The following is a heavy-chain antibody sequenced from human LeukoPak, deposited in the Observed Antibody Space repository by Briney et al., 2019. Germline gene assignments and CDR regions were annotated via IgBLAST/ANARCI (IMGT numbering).Heavy chain of an antibody. D-gene: IGHD4-17*01. Sequence: SETLSLTCAVYGGSFSGYYWSWIRQPPGKGLEWIGEINHSGSTSYNPSLKSRVTISVDTSKNQFSLKLSSVTAADTAVYYCASRGENLDYGDYEIDYWGQGTLVTVSS. CDR3: ASRGENLDYGDYEIDY. CDR1: GGSFSGYY. V-gene: IGHV4-34*01. J-gene: IGHJ4*02. CDR2: INHSGST.